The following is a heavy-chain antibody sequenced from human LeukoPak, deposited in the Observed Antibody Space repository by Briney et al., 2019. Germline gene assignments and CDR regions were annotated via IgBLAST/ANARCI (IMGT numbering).Heavy chain of an antibody. CDR3: GRVGGRSKAAKGDAFDI. CDR1: GFTFSSYS. V-gene: IGHV3-21*01. CDR2: ISSGSTYM. Sequence: GGTLRLSCAASGFTFSSYSMNWVRQAPGKGLEWVSSISSGSTYMYYADSVKGRFTISRDNAQNSMYLQMNSLRAEDTAVYYCGRVGGRSKAAKGDAFDIWGQGTMVTVSS. J-gene: IGHJ3*02. D-gene: IGHD6-6*01.